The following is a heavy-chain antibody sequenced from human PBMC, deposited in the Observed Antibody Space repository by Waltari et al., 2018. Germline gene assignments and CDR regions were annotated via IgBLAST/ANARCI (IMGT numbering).Heavy chain of an antibody. J-gene: IGHJ3*02. Sequence: QVQLVQSGAEVKKPGSSVKVSCKASGGTFSSYTISWVRQAPGQGLEWMGRIIPILGIGNYAQKFQGRVTSTADKSTSTAYMELSSLRSEDTAVYYCARGAGATGYDAFDIWGQGTMVTVSS. CDR1: GGTFSSYT. CDR2: IIPILGIG. V-gene: IGHV1-69*02. CDR3: ARGAGATGYDAFDI. D-gene: IGHD1-26*01.